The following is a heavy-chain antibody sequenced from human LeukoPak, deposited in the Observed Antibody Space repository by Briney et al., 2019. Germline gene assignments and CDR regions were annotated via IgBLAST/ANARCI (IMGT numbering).Heavy chain of an antibody. CDR1: GASITSYY. CDR3: ARVAARYVGMDV. J-gene: IGHJ6*02. CDR2: IYYSGST. V-gene: IGHV4-59*01. Sequence: PSETLSLTCTVSGASITSYYWSWIRQPPGKGLEWIGYIYYSGSTNYNPSLKSRVTISVDTSKKQVSLNLSSVTAADTAVYYCARVAARYVGMDVWGQGTTVTVSS. D-gene: IGHD6-6*01.